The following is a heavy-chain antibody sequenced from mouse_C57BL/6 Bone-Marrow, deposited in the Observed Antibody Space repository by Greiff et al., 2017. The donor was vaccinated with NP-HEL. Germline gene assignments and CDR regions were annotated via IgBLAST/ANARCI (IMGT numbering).Heavy chain of an antibody. J-gene: IGHJ4*01. D-gene: IGHD2-1*01. Sequence: QVQLKESGPGLVQPSQSLSITCTVSGFSLTSYGVHWVRQSPGKGLEWLGVIWRGGSTDYNAAFMSRLSITKDNSTSQVFFKMNSLQADDTAIYYCAKRIYYGNPWAMDYWGQGTSVTVSS. CDR3: AKRIYYGNPWAMDY. CDR2: IWRGGST. CDR1: GFSLTSYG. V-gene: IGHV2-5*01.